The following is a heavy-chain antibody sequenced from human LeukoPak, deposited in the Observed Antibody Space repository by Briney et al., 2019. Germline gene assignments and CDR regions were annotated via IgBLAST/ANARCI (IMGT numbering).Heavy chain of an antibody. CDR2: MYTGGTT. CDR3: AKDEATSGGGLAS. CDR1: GFSVSGTH. J-gene: IGHJ4*02. Sequence: GGSLRLSCAASGFSVSGTHMSWVRQAPGKGLEWVSAMYTGGTTYYADSVQGRFTIYRDNSKNPLYLQMNSLRAEDTAVYYCAKDEATSGGGLASWGQGTLVSVSS. D-gene: IGHD3-16*01. V-gene: IGHV3-53*01.